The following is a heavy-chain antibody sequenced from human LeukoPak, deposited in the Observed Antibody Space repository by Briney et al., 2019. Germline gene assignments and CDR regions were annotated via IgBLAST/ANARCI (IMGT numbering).Heavy chain of an antibody. V-gene: IGHV1-18*01. CDR2: ISAYNGNT. CDR1: GYTFTSYG. Sequence: ASVKVSCKASGYTFTSYGISWVRQAPGQGLEWMGWISAYNGNTNYAQKLQGRVTMTTDTSTSTAYMELRSLRSDDTAVYYCARVPISTIFGVVIIRGYYYYMDVRGKGTTVTVSS. J-gene: IGHJ6*03. CDR3: ARVPISTIFGVVIIRGYYYYMDV. D-gene: IGHD3-3*01.